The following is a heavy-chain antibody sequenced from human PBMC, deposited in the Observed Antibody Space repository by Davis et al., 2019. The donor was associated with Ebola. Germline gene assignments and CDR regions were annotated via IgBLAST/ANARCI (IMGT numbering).Heavy chain of an antibody. Sequence: ASVKVSCKASGYTFTGYYMHWVRQAPGQGLEWMGWINPNSGGTNYAQKFQGRVTMTRDTSISTAYMELSRLRSDDTAVYYCARDMGYCSGGSCYGPPVADYWGQGTLVTVSS. CDR3: ARDMGYCSGGSCYGPPVADY. V-gene: IGHV1-2*02. D-gene: IGHD2-15*01. CDR1: GYTFTGYY. CDR2: INPNSGGT. J-gene: IGHJ4*02.